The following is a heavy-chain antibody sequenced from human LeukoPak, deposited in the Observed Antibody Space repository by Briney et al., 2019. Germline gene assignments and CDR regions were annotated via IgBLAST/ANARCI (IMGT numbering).Heavy chain of an antibody. CDR1: GFTLDDYG. D-gene: IGHD5-18*01. CDR3: ARGGYSYANAFDY. CDR2: INWNGGRT. J-gene: IGHJ4*02. V-gene: IGHV3-20*01. Sequence: GGSLRLSCAASGFTLDDYGMSWVRQAPGKGLEWVSGINWNGGRTGYADSVKGRFTISRDNAKNSLYLQMNSLRAEDTALYHCARGGYSYANAFDYWGQGTLVTVSS.